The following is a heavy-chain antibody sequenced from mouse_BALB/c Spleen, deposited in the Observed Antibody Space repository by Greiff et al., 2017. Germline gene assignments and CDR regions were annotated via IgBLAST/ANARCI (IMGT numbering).Heavy chain of an antibody. CDR3: ARDEGDGYMYAMDY. V-gene: IGHV2-9*02. CDR1: GFSLTSYG. Sequence: VKLQESGPGLVAPSQSLSITCTVSGFSLTSYGVHWVRQPPGKGLEWLGVIWAGGSTNYNSALMSRLSISKDNSKSQVFLKMNSLQTDDTAMYYCARDEGDGYMYAMDYWGQGTSVTVSS. D-gene: IGHD2-3*01. J-gene: IGHJ4*01. CDR2: IWAGGST.